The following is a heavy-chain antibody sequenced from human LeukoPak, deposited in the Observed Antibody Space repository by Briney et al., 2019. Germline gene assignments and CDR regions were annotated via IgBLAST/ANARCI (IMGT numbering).Heavy chain of an antibody. CDR1: GYTLTELS. CDR3: ATGYSYGSYYFDY. CDR2: FDPEDGET. V-gene: IGHV1-24*01. J-gene: IGHJ4*02. Sequence: GASVKVSCKVSGYTLTELSMHWVRQAPGKGLERMGGFDPEDGETIYARKFQGRVTMTEDTSTDTAYMELSSLRSEDTAVYYCATGYSYGSYYFDYWGQGTLVTVSS. D-gene: IGHD5-18*01.